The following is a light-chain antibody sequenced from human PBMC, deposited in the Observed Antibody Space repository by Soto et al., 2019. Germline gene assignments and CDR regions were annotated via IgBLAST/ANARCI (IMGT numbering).Light chain of an antibody. Sequence: EIVLTQSPGTLSLSPGERATLSCRASQSISSSSLAWYQQKPGQAPRLLVYGASSRATGIPDRFSGSGSGTEFTLTISRLEPEDFAVYYCQQYGSSRFTFGPGAKVDIK. CDR1: QSISSSS. CDR2: GAS. V-gene: IGKV3-20*01. CDR3: QQYGSSRFT. J-gene: IGKJ3*01.